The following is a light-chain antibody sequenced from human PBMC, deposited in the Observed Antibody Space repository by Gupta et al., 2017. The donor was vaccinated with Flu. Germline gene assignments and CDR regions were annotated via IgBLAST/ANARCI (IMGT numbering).Light chain of an antibody. Sequence: IVLTQSPGTLSLYPGERATLSCRASQSVRSDYLAWYQQKPGQAPRLLIHGVFMRDTGIPAKFSGSGSGTDFTLTVSGLEPEDSAVYYCQQYADSPLTFGGGTKVEI. CDR2: GVF. CDR3: QQYADSPLT. J-gene: IGKJ4*01. CDR1: QSVRSDY. V-gene: IGKV3-20*01.